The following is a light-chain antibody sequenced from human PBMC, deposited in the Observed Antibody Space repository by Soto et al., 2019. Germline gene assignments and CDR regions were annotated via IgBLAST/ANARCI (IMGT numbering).Light chain of an antibody. J-gene: IGKJ4*01. V-gene: IGKV1-39*01. CDR2: AAS. CDR3: QQSHSTPLT. Sequence: DLQMTQSPSSLSASVGDRVTITCRASQSISSYLNWYQQKPGTAPELLIYAASSLQSGVPSRFSGSGSGTDFTLTISSLQPEDFATYYCQQSHSTPLTFGGGTKVEIK. CDR1: QSISSY.